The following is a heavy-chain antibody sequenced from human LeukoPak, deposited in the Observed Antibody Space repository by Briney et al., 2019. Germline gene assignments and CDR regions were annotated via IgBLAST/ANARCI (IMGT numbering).Heavy chain of an antibody. CDR3: ATGEGH. Sequence: PGGSLRLSCSASGFIFSSDWMKWVRQAPGKGLEWVATIKQDGSAKYYVGSVKGRFTISRDNAKKTLYLEMNTLRAEDTAVYYCATGEGHWGQGTLVTVSS. V-gene: IGHV3-7*01. CDR1: GFIFSSDW. CDR2: IKQDGSAK. D-gene: IGHD2-21*01. J-gene: IGHJ4*02.